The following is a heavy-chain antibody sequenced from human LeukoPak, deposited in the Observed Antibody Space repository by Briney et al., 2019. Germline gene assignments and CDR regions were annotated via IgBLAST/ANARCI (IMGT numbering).Heavy chain of an antibody. Sequence: EASVKVSCKASGYTFTSYGISWVRQAPGQGLEWMGWISAYNGNTNYAQKLQGRVTMTTDTSTSTAYMELRSLRSEDTAMYYCARRYCTNGVCYHDRGAFDIWGQGTMVTVSS. CDR1: GYTFTSYG. J-gene: IGHJ3*02. D-gene: IGHD2-8*01. V-gene: IGHV1-18*01. CDR2: ISAYNGNT. CDR3: ARRYCTNGVCYHDRGAFDI.